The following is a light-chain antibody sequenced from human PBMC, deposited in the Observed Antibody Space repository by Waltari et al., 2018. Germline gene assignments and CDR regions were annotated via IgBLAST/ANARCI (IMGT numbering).Light chain of an antibody. CDR1: YIESKD. Sequence: SYVLTQAPSVSVAPGKAATITCGGNYIESKDVHWYQQKPGQAPVLVGYDVRDRPSGIPARFSGSTSGSTATLTISRGEAGDEADYYCQVWDTGTVVFGPGTKLSVL. CDR3: QVWDTGTVV. J-gene: IGLJ1*01. V-gene: IGLV3-21*03. CDR2: DVR.